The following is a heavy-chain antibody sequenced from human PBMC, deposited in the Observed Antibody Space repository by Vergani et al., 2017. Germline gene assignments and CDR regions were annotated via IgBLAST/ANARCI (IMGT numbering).Heavy chain of an antibody. Sequence: QVQLVESGGGVVQPGRSLRLSCAASGFTFSSYAMHWVRQAPGKGLEWVAVISYDGSNKYYADSVKGRFTISRDNSKNTLYLQMNSLRAEDTAVYYCARAGWLQRRYGWRIDYWGQGTLVTVSS. CDR3: ARAGWLQRRYGWRIDY. CDR1: GFTFSSYA. V-gene: IGHV3-30*01. CDR2: ISYDGSNK. J-gene: IGHJ4*02. D-gene: IGHD5-24*01.